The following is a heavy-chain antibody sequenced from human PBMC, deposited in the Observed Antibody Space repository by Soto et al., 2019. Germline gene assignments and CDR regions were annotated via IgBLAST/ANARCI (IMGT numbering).Heavy chain of an antibody. J-gene: IGHJ4*01. Sequence: SETLSLTCTVSGGSVSSSSYYWGWVRQPPGKGLEWIGSVYYSGSTYYNPSLESRVTISVDKSKNQLSLKLMSLSAADTAVYYGGGRGGRPKISYYF. CDR2: VYYSGST. D-gene: IGHD3-16*01. CDR3: GGRGGRPKISYYF. V-gene: IGHV4-39*01. CDR1: GGSVSSSSYY.